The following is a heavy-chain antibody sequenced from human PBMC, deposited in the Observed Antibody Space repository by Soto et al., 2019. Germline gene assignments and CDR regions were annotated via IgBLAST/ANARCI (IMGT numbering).Heavy chain of an antibody. Sequence: SETLSLTCTVSGGSISSYYWSWIRQPPGKGLEWIGYIYYSGSTNYNPSLKSRVTISVDTSKNQFSLKLSSVTAADTAVYYCVRHVYDFWSGLYFDYWGQGTLVTVSS. D-gene: IGHD3-3*01. CDR1: GGSISSYY. CDR3: VRHVYDFWSGLYFDY. V-gene: IGHV4-59*08. J-gene: IGHJ4*02. CDR2: IYYSGST.